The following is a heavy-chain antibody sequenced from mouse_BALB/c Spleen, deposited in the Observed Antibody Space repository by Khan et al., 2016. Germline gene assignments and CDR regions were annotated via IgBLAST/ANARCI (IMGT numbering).Heavy chain of an antibody. V-gene: IGHV1-87*01. Sequence: VQLQESGAELARPGASVKLSCKASGYTFTSYWMQWVKQRPGQGLEWIGAIYPGDGDTRYTQKFKGKATLTVDKSSSTAYMQLSSLASEDSAVYYCASYYGSSYDYFDYWGQGTTLTVSS. CDR2: IYPGDGDT. J-gene: IGHJ2*01. D-gene: IGHD1-1*01. CDR1: GYTFTSYW. CDR3: ASYYGSSYDYFDY.